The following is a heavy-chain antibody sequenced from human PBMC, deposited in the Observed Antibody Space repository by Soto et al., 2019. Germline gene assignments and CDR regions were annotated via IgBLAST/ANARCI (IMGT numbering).Heavy chain of an antibody. D-gene: IGHD5-12*01. CDR1: GFTFSSYA. CDR3: ANLMQSGYEPFDY. CDR2: ISGSGGST. V-gene: IGHV3-23*01. Sequence: GGSLRLSCAASGFTFSSYAMSWVRQAPGKGLEWVSAISGSGGSTYYADSVKGRFTISRDNSKNTLYLQMNSLRAEDTAVYYCANLMQSGYEPFDYWGQGTLVTVSS. J-gene: IGHJ4*02.